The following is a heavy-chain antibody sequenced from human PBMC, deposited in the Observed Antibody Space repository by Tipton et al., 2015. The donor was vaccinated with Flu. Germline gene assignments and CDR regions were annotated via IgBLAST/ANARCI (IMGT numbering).Heavy chain of an antibody. J-gene: IGHJ4*02. V-gene: IGHV1-69*01. CDR1: GGTFSSYA. D-gene: IGHD3-22*01. CDR3: ARGWGDYFDSSGYHGGAFDY. Sequence: QLVQSGAEVKKPGSSVKVSCKASGGTFSSYAINWVRQAPGQGLEWMGGIIPVFGTANYAQKFQGRVTITADESTSTAYMELSSLRSEDTAVYYCARGWGDYFDSSGYHGGAFDYWGQGTLVTVSS. CDR2: IIPVFGTA.